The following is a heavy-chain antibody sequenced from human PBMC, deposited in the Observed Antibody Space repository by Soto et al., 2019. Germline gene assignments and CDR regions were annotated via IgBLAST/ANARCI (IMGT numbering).Heavy chain of an antibody. CDR2: ISTDGSIT. CDR1: GLIFSNYK. CDR3: ARDTNGLHY. D-gene: IGHD2-8*01. Sequence: EVQLVESGGGLVQSGGSLRLSCAASGLIFSNYKMHWVRQAPGKGLVWVSRISTDGSITDYADSVKRRFTVSRDNAKNTLYLQMNSLRVDDTAVYYCARDTNGLHYWGQGTLVTVSS. V-gene: IGHV3-74*01. J-gene: IGHJ4*02.